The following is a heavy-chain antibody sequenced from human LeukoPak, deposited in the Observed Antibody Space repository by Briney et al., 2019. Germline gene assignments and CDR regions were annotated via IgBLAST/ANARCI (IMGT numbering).Heavy chain of an antibody. CDR2: ISGSGGST. CDR1: GFTFSSYA. Sequence: GGSLRLSCAASGFTFSSYAMSWVRQAPGKGLEWVSTISGSGGSTYYADSVKGRFTISRDNSKNTLYLQMSSLRVEDSAVYYCVKGDRMTRTVRGAFDIWGQGTMVTVSS. V-gene: IGHV3-23*01. CDR3: VKGDRMTRTVRGAFDI. D-gene: IGHD1/OR15-1a*01. J-gene: IGHJ3*02.